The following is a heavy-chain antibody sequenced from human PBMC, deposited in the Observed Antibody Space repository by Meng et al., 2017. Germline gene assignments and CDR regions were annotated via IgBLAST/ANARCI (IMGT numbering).Heavy chain of an antibody. Sequence: VVGGGGLVQPGVTLDTYLGARVFSFSQYDMSVVLQDPGKGLDWVPAISGSCGRTYYRDSVEGRFTISRENSQITVYLPMNSLRAEDTAVYYWVFQPVAGTGYEYWGQGTLVTVTS. V-gene: IGHV3-23*04. CDR3: VFQPVAGTGYEY. CDR1: VFSFSQYD. D-gene: IGHD6-19*01. CDR2: ISGSCGRT. J-gene: IGHJ4*02.